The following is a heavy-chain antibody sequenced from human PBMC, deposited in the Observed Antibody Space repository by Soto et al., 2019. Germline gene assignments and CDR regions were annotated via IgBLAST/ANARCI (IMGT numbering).Heavy chain of an antibody. CDR3: ARDGGRHSGGIDY. D-gene: IGHD1-26*01. V-gene: IGHV1-69*01. CDR1: GGAFSSYS. Sequence: QVQLVQSGAEVKKPGSSVKVSCKASGGAFSSYSINWVRQAPGQGLEWMGEIIPIFGTANYAQKFQGRVTITADESTSTAYMELSSLRSEDTAVYYCARDGGRHSGGIDYWGQGTLVTVSS. CDR2: IIPIFGTA. J-gene: IGHJ4*02.